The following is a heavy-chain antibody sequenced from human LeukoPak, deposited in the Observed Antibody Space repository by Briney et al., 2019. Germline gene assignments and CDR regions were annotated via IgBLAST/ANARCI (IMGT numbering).Heavy chain of an antibody. V-gene: IGHV3-21*01. J-gene: IGHJ4*02. CDR1: GFPLSSYA. Sequence: GGSLRLSCAASGFPLSSYAMSWVRQAPGKGLEWVSSITSSSTSMYYADSVKGRFTISRDNAKNSLYLQMISLRAEDTAVYYCARTYYDILTGYNPYFDYWGQGTLVTVSS. CDR2: ITSSSTSM. CDR3: ARTYYDILTGYNPYFDY. D-gene: IGHD3-9*01.